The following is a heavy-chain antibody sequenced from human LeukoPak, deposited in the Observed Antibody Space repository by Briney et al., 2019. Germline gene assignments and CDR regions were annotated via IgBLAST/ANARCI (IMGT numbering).Heavy chain of an antibody. Sequence: GGSLGLSCAASGLTFSDSGIHWVRQASGKGLEWVGHIRGKADSYATGYAASVKGRFTITRDDSENTAHLQMNSLKTEDTAVYYCATFPSGSWSAYWGQGTLVTVSS. D-gene: IGHD1-26*01. CDR1: GLTFSDSG. V-gene: IGHV3-73*01. CDR2: IRGKADSYAT. CDR3: ATFPSGSWSAY. J-gene: IGHJ4*02.